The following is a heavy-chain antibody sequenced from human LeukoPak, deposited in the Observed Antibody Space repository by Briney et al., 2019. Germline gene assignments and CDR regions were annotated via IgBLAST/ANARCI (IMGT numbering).Heavy chain of an antibody. Sequence: ASVKVSCKASGYTFTSYGISWVRQAPGQGLEWMGWIIAYNGNTNYAQKLQGRVTMTTDTSTSTAYMELRSLRSDDTAVYYCARDNQARSYHYIDTDYWGQGTLVTVSS. CDR2: IIAYNGNT. CDR3: ARDNQARSYHYIDTDY. J-gene: IGHJ4*02. D-gene: IGHD3-10*01. CDR1: GYTFTSYG. V-gene: IGHV1-18*01.